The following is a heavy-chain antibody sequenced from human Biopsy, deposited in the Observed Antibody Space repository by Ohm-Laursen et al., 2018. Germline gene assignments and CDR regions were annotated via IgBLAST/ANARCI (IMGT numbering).Heavy chain of an antibody. D-gene: IGHD2-21*02. Sequence: TLSLTCSVSGGSISSYYWNWIRQPPGKGLEWIGYIYYSGTTDYSPSLKSRVTISIDKSKSQFFLKLSSVTAEDTAVYYCARDDAVTVIRGLYYWGQGALVTVSS. CDR3: ARDDAVTVIRGLYY. CDR1: GGSISSYY. V-gene: IGHV4-59*01. CDR2: IYYSGTT. J-gene: IGHJ4*02.